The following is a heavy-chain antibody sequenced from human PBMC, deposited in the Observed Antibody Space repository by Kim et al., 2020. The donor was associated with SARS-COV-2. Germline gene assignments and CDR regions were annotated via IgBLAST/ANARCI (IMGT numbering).Heavy chain of an antibody. D-gene: IGHD3-16*01. V-gene: IGHV3-30-3*01. CDR2: ITYDGSNK. CDR3: ARGGGRGN. J-gene: IGHJ1*01. CDR1: GFTFSSYA. Sequence: GGSLRLSCAASGFTFSSYAMHWVRQAPVKGLEWVAVITYDGSNKYYADSVKGRFTISRDNSKNTLYLQMNSLRAEDTAVYYCARGGGRGNWGQGALVTVSP.